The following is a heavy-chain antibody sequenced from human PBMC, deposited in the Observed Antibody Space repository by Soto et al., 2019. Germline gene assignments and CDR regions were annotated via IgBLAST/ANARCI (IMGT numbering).Heavy chain of an antibody. J-gene: IGHJ6*02. Sequence: QVHLVQSGAEVKKPGDSVKVSCKASGYNFTNYDVNWVRQAPGQGLEWMGWINSYSGNTDYAQKFQGRVSLTTDTSTTTAYIELRSLRSDDTAVYYCARKPLAVGGLSYYGLDVWGQGTTVTVSS. CDR2: INSYSGNT. CDR1: GYNFTNYD. CDR3: ARKPLAVGGLSYYGLDV. D-gene: IGHD6-19*01. V-gene: IGHV1-18*04.